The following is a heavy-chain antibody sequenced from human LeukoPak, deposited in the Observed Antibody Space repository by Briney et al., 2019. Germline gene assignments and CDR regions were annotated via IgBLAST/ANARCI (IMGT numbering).Heavy chain of an antibody. CDR3: ARVAAAGRYYYYYMDV. J-gene: IGHJ6*03. V-gene: IGHV4-4*07. CDR2: IYTSGST. CDR1: GGSISSYY. Sequence: SETLSLTCTVSGGSISSYYWSWIRQPAGKGLEWIGRIYTSGSTNYNPSLKSRVTMSVDTSKNQFSLKLSSVAAADTAVYYCARVAAAGRYYYYYMDVWGKGTTVTVSS. D-gene: IGHD6-13*01.